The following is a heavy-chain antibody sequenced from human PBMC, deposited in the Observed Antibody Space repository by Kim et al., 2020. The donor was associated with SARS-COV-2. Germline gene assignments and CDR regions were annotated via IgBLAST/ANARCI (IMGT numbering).Heavy chain of an antibody. Sequence: SLKSRVTIPVDTSKNQVSLKLSSVTAADTAVYYCARHGKTILGETNWFDPWGQGTLVTVSS. V-gene: IGHV4-59*08. CDR3: ARHGKTILGETNWFDP. J-gene: IGHJ5*02. D-gene: IGHD3-10*01.